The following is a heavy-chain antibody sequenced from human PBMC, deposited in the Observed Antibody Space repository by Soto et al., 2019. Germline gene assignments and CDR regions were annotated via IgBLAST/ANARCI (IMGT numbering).Heavy chain of an antibody. Sequence: QLQLQESGPGLVKPSETLSLTCTVSGGSISSSSYYWGWIRQPPGKGLEWIGSIYYSGSTYYNPSLKSRVTISVDTSKNQFSLKLSSVTAADTAVYYCARTGTAAGQYYYYYGMDVWGQGTTVTVSS. CDR3: ARTGTAAGQYYYYYGMDV. CDR1: GGSISSSSYY. D-gene: IGHD6-13*01. CDR2: IYYSGST. J-gene: IGHJ6*02. V-gene: IGHV4-39*01.